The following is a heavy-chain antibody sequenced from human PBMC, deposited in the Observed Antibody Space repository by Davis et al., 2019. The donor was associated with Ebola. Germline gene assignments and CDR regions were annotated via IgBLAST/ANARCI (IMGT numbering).Heavy chain of an antibody. J-gene: IGHJ4*02. Sequence: SETLSLTCAVYGGSFSGYYWSWIRQPPGKGLEWIGYIYYSGSTNYNPSLKSRVTISVDTSKNQFSLKLSSVTAADTAVYYCASVEGRVDYWGQGTLVTVSS. CDR3: ASVEGRVDY. CDR1: GGSFSGYY. CDR2: IYYSGST. V-gene: IGHV4-59*08. D-gene: IGHD3-10*01.